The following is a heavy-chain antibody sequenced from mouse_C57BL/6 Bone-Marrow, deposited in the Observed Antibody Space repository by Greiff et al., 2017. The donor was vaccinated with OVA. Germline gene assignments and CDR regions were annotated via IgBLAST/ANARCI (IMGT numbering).Heavy chain of an antibody. CDR3: TRDCITTVVALYWYFDV. D-gene: IGHD1-1*01. V-gene: IGHV1-15*01. J-gene: IGHJ1*03. Sequence: VHLVESGAELVRPGASVTLSCKASGYTFTDYEMHWVKQTPVHSLEWIGAIDPETGGTAYNQKFKGKAILTADKSSSTAYMELRSLTSEDSAVYYCTRDCITTVVALYWYFDVWGTGTTVTVSS. CDR1: GYTFTDYE. CDR2: IDPETGGT.